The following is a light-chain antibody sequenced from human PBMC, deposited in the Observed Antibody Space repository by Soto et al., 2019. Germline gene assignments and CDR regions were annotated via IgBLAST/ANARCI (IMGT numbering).Light chain of an antibody. CDR2: ANS. CDR3: QSYDSSLSASV. Sequence: QSALTQPPSVSGAPGQRVTISCTGSSSSIGAGYDVHWYQQLPGTAPKLLIYANSNRPSGVPDRFSGSRSGTSASLAITGLQAEDEADYYCQSYDSSLSASVFGGGTKLTVL. J-gene: IGLJ3*02. CDR1: SSSIGAGYD. V-gene: IGLV1-40*01.